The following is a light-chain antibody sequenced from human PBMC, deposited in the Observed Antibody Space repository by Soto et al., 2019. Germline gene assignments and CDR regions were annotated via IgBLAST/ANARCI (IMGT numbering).Light chain of an antibody. CDR3: RHYYDWPPLT. CDR2: DAS. V-gene: IGKV3-11*01. CDR1: QSVSSY. J-gene: IGKJ4*01. Sequence: EIVFSHSVVTVSLYTEERATLSCRASQSVSSYLAWSQHKPGQAPRLLIYDASNRATGIPARFSGSGSGTDFTLTINILVHAEYAVYYCRHYYDWPPLTFGEGRKVDI.